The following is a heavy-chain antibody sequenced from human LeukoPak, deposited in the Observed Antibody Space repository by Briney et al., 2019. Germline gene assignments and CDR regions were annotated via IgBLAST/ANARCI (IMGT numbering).Heavy chain of an antibody. V-gene: IGHV1-18*01. Sequence: ASVRVSCKASGYTFATYGISWVRQAPGQGLEWMGWMSTYNGHTNYAQNLQGRVTMTTDTFTNTAYMELRSLRSDDTAVYYCARDPGGGSGFDYWGQGTLVTVSS. D-gene: IGHD3-16*01. CDR3: ARDPGGGSGFDY. CDR1: GYTFATYG. J-gene: IGHJ4*02. CDR2: MSTYNGHT.